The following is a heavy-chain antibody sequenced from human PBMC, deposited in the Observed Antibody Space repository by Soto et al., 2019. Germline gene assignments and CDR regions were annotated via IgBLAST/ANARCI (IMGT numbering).Heavy chain of an antibody. Sequence: PGGSLRLSCEGSGFTSSSYVMHWVRQAPGKGLERVALISFDGSKKNYADSVKGRFTISRDNSKNMMYLQMNSLRPEDTAVYYCAGGVFYYYGSSGYSPDYWGQGTLVTVSS. J-gene: IGHJ4*02. D-gene: IGHD3-22*01. V-gene: IGHV3-30-3*01. CDR1: GFTSSSYV. CDR2: ISFDGSKK. CDR3: AGGVFYYYGSSGYSPDY.